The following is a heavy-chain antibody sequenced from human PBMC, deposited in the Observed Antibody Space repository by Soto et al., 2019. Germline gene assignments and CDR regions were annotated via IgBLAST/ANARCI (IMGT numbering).Heavy chain of an antibody. CDR3: ATLPPRIVVTILPIPS. Sequence: SETLSLTCTVSGGSISSDSYYWGWIRQSPEKGLEWIASISYSGSTYYNPSLKNRVTISLDKSNNQFSLNLKSLTAADTAVYYCATLPPRIVVTILPIPSWGQGTQVTVSS. CDR2: ISYSGST. V-gene: IGHV4-39*07. CDR1: GGSISSDSYY. J-gene: IGHJ4*02. D-gene: IGHD2-21*01.